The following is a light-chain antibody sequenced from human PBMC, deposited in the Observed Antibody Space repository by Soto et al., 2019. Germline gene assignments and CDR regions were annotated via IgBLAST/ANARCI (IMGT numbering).Light chain of an antibody. CDR2: AAS. J-gene: IGKJ4*01. Sequence: DIQMTQSPSSLSASVGDRVTVTCRASQGIASYLAWYQQKPGKVPKLLIYAASTLQPGVPSRFSGRGSGTDFTLTISSLQPEDVATYYCQKYDSAPSLTFGGGTKVEIK. V-gene: IGKV1-27*01. CDR1: QGIASY. CDR3: QKYDSAPSLT.